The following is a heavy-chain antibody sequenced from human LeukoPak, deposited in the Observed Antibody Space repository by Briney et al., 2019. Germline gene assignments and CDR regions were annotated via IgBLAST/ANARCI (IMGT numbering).Heavy chain of an antibody. V-gene: IGHV4-39*07. CDR2: IYYSGST. CDR1: GDSISSSSYY. Sequence: SETLSLTCTVSGDSISSSSYYWGWIRQPPGKGLEWIGSIYYSGSTYYNPSLKSRVTISVDTSKNQFSLKLSSVTAADTAVYYCARDRKKYYYDSSGYYWETLPDNAFDIWGQGTMVTVSS. CDR3: ARDRKKYYYDSSGYYWETLPDNAFDI. J-gene: IGHJ3*02. D-gene: IGHD3-22*01.